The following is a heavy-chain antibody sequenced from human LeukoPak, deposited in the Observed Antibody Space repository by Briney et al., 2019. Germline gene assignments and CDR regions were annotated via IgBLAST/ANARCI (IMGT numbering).Heavy chain of an antibody. V-gene: IGHV3-33*06. CDR3: AKDCYYDSSGPFDY. J-gene: IGHJ4*02. CDR2: IWYDGSNK. CDR1: GFTFSSYG. D-gene: IGHD3-22*01. Sequence: PGRSLRLSCAASGFTFSSYGMHWVRQAPGKGLEWVAVIWYDGSNKYYADSVKGRFTISRDNSKNTLYLQMNSLRAEDTAVYYCAKDCYYDSSGPFDYWGQGTVVTVSS.